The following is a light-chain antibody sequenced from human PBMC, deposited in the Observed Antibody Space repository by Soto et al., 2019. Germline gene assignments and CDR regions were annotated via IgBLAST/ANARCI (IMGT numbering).Light chain of an antibody. CDR2: GAS. J-gene: IGKJ2*01. CDR1: QSVSSSY. V-gene: IGKV3-20*01. CDR3: QQYGSSPYT. Sequence: EIVLTQSPGTLSLSPGERATLSCRASQSVSSSYLAWYQQKPGQAPRLLIYGASSTATGIPNRFSGSGSGTDFTLTISRLEPEDVAVYYCQQYGSSPYTFGRGTKLEIK.